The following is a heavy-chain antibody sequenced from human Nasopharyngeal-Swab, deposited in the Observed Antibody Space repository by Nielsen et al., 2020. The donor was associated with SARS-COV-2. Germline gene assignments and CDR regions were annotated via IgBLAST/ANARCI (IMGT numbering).Heavy chain of an antibody. J-gene: IGHJ6*02. V-gene: IGHV3-21*01. Sequence: ETLSLTCAASGFTFSSYSMNWVRQAPGKGLEWVSSISSSSSYIYYADSVKGRFTISRDNSQNTLYLQMNSLRAEDTAVYYYARGGNYYDSSGYVYYYYGMDVWGQGTTVTVSS. D-gene: IGHD3-22*01. CDR2: ISSSSSYI. CDR1: GFTFSSYS. CDR3: ARGGNYYDSSGYVYYYYGMDV.